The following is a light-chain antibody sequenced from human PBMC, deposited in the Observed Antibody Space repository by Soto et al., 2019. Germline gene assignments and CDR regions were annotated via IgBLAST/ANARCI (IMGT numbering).Light chain of an antibody. J-gene: IGKJ1*01. CDR2: GAS. Sequence: EIVMTQSPATLSVSPGERPTLPCSASQSISSNLAWYQQKPGQAPRLLIYGASTRATGIPARFSGSGSGTDFTLTISRLEPEDFAVYYCQQYGSSGTFGQGTKVDI. CDR3: QQYGSSGT. CDR1: QSISSN. V-gene: IGKV3-15*01.